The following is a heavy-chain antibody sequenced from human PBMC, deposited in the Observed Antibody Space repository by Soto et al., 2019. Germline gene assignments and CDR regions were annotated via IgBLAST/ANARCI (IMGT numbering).Heavy chain of an antibody. CDR2: IYYSGTT. Sequence: PSGTLSLPCTVSGGSVSSSSFFWGWIRQSPGKGLEWIGSIYYSGTTYYNPSLKSRVTISVDTSKSQFSLRVSSVTAADTAVYYCGRQPATSETYFYGMDVWGQGTTVTVSS. CDR1: GGSVSSSSFF. V-gene: IGHV4-39*01. J-gene: IGHJ6*02. CDR3: GRQPATSETYFYGMDV.